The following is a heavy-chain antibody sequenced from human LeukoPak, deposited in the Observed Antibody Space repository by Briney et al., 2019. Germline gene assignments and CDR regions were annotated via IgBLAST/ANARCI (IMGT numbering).Heavy chain of an antibody. V-gene: IGHV4-39*07. CDR3: ARGTVTTDY. Sequence: SETLSLTCTVSGGSVSSSSYYWGWIRQPPGKGLEWIGSIYYSGSTYYNPSLKSRITISVDTSKNQFSLKLSSVTAADTAVYYCARGTVTTDYWGQGTLVTVSS. CDR2: IYYSGST. D-gene: IGHD4-11*01. J-gene: IGHJ4*02. CDR1: GGSVSSSSYY.